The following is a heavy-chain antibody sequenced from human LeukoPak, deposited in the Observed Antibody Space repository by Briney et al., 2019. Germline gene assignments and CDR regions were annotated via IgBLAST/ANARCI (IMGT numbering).Heavy chain of an antibody. CDR1: GGSISSYY. V-gene: IGHV4-59*01. CDR2: IYYSGST. CDR3: ARVSDYDILTGYWGAFDI. J-gene: IGHJ3*02. D-gene: IGHD3-9*01. Sequence: SETLSLTCTVSGGSISSYYWSWIRQPPGKGLEWIGYIYYSGSTNYDPSLKSRVTISVDTSKNQFSLKLSSVTAAGTAVYYCARVSDYDILTGYWGAFDIWGQGTMVTVSS.